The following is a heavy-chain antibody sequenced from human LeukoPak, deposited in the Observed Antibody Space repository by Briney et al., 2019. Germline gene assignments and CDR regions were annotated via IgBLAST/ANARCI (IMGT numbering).Heavy chain of an antibody. D-gene: IGHD1-14*01. CDR3: ARHPFFNPFDY. CDR1: GASISSDY. CDR2: IYITGNT. J-gene: IGHJ4*02. V-gene: IGHV4-59*08. Sequence: SETLSLTCTVSGASISSDYWSWIRQPPGKGLEWIGYIYITGNTNYSPSLKSRVTMSLDTSKNQFSLKLSSVTATDTAVYYCARHPFFNPFDYWGLGNLVTVSS.